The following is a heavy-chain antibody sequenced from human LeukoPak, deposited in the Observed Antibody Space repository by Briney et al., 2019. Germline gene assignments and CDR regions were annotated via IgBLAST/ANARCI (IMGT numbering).Heavy chain of an antibody. CDR1: GGSISSSDYY. CDR3: ATSVTSSSGWYYGY. D-gene: IGHD6-19*01. V-gene: IGHV4-39*01. CDR2: IYYGGST. J-gene: IGHJ4*02. Sequence: SETLSLTCTVSGGSISSSDYYWGWIRQPPGKGLEWIGSIYYGGSTYYNPSLKSRVTMPVDTSKNQFSLKLSSVTAADTAIYYCATSVTSSSGWYYGYWGQGSLVTVSS.